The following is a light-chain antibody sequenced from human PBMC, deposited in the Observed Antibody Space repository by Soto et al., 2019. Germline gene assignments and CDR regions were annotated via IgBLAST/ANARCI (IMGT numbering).Light chain of an antibody. V-gene: IGKV1-39*01. CDR3: QQSYSSPLT. CDR2: AAS. CDR1: QSISTN. J-gene: IGKJ4*01. Sequence: DIQMTQSPSSLSASVGDRVTISCRASQSISTNLNWYQEKPGKAPQVLIYAASSVQSGAPSRFTGSGSGTDFTLTIYILQPEDFATYYCQQSYSSPLTFGGGTKVEIK.